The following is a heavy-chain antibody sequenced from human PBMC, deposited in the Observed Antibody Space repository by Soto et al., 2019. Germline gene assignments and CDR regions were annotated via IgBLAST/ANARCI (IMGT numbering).Heavy chain of an antibody. D-gene: IGHD1-26*01. V-gene: IGHV3-23*01. CDR3: AKNQGVELVPLATVDWFDP. CDR1: GFIFENFG. CDR2: ISGSGSKK. Sequence: GGSLRLSCAASGFIFENFGMSWVRQAPGKGLEWISSISGSGSKKYYADSVKGRFTISRDNSKSTVYLELNNLSAEDTAVYHCAKNQGVELVPLATVDWFDPWGQGSVVTVSS. J-gene: IGHJ5*02.